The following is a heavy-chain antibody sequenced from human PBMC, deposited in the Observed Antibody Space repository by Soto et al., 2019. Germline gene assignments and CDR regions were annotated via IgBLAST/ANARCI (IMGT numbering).Heavy chain of an antibody. V-gene: IGHV1-3*01. Sequence: GXSVKVSFNASEYTFTNYALHLVRHSPGQRLEWMGWINAGNGNTKYSQKFQGRVTITRDTSTSTVYMELSSLRSEDTAVYYCARVYCSGGSCYGIDYWGQGTLVTVSS. D-gene: IGHD2-15*01. CDR2: INAGNGNT. CDR3: ARVYCSGGSCYGIDY. CDR1: EYTFTNYA. J-gene: IGHJ4*02.